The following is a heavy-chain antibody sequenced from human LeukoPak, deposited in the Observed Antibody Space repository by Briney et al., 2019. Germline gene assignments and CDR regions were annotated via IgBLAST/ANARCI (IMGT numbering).Heavy chain of an antibody. CDR2: VYYSGNT. CDR1: GDSMSYDY. J-gene: IGHJ3*02. V-gene: IGHV4-59*01. Sequence: SETLSLTCTVSGDSMSYDYWSWIRQPPGKELEYIGYVYYSGNTNYNPSLESRATISVDTSKDQLSLKLTSVIAAGTAVYYCARVANSRAFGAFDIWGQGTVVTVSS. CDR3: ARVANSRAFGAFDI. D-gene: IGHD3-10*01.